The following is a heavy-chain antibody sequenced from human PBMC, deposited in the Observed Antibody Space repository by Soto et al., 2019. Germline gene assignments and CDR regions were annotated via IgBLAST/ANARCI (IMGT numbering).Heavy chain of an antibody. CDR1: GDSISSNNW. J-gene: IGHJ5*02. Sequence: QVQLQESGPGLVKPSGTLSLTCAGTGDSISSNNWWSWVRQPPGKGLEWIGEIYHSGSTNYNPSLKSRVTISVDKSKNQFSLTLSSVTAADTAVYYCATATQSFTAANNSFDPCGQGTLVTVSS. V-gene: IGHV4-4*02. CDR3: ATATQSFTAANNSFDP. D-gene: IGHD5-18*01. CDR2: IYHSGST.